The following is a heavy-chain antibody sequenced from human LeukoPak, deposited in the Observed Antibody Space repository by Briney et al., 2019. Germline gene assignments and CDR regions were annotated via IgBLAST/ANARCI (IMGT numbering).Heavy chain of an antibody. CDR3: ARDPPHRFTMIEKDS. D-gene: IGHD3-22*01. V-gene: IGHV3-7*01. Sequence: GGTLRLSCAASGFTSSSYGMSWVRQAPGKGLEWVANINGDGSHKNYLDSVKGRFTISRDNTKNSVDLQLNSLRAEDTAVYYCARDPPHRFTMIEKDSWGQGTLVTVSS. CDR2: INGDGSHK. CDR1: GFTSSSYG. J-gene: IGHJ4*02.